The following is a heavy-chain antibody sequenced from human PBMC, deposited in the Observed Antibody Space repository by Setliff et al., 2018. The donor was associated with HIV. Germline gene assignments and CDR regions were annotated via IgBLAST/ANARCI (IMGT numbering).Heavy chain of an antibody. J-gene: IGHJ4*02. CDR1: GYTFTGYY. CDR2: INPSGGTT. CDR3: ARGIFTGSYHFDY. V-gene: IGHV1-46*01. Sequence: GASVKVSCKASGYTFTGYYMHWVRQAPGQGLEWLGIINPSGGTTNYAQKFQGRVTMTRDTSTSTLYMELSSLRSEDTAVYYCARGIFTGSYHFDYWGQGTLVTVSS. D-gene: IGHD3-10*01.